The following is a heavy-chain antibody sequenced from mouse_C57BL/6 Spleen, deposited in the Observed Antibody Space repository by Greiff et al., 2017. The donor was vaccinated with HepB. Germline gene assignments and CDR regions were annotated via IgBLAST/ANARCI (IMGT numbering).Heavy chain of an antibody. V-gene: IGHV1-82*01. Sequence: QVQLQQSGPELVKPGASVKISCKASGYAFSSSWMNWVKQRPGKGLEWIGRIYPGDGDTNYNGKFKGKATLTADKSSSTAYMQLSSLTSEDSAVYFCAKITTVVANDWYFDGWGTGTTVTVSS. CDR3: AKITTVVANDWYFDG. CDR1: GYAFSSSW. D-gene: IGHD1-1*01. J-gene: IGHJ1*03. CDR2: IYPGDGDT.